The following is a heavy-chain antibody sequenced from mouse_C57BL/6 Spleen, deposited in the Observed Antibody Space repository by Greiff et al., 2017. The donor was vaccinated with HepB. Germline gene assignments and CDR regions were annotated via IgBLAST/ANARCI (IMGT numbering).Heavy chain of an antibody. CDR2: IDPSASYT. J-gene: IGHJ3*01. CDR1: GYTFTSYW. V-gene: IGHV1-50*01. Sequence: QVQLQQPGAELVKPGASVKLSCKASGYTFTSYWMQWVKQRPGQGLEWIGEIDPSASYTNYNQKFKGNATLTVDTSSSTAYMQLSSLTSEDSAVYYCARTTVVATDWFAYWGQGTRVTVAA. D-gene: IGHD1-1*01. CDR3: ARTTVVATDWFAY.